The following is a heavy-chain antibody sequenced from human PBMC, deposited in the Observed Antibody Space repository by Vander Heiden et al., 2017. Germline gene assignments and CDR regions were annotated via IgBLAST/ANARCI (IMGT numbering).Heavy chain of an antibody. D-gene: IGHD6-19*01. Sequence: QVQLQESGPGLVNPSETLSLTCAVPGYSISSGYYWGWIRQPPGKGLEWIGSIYHSGSTYYNPSLKSRVTISVDTSKNQFSLKLSSVTAADTAVYYCAGGSGWLAFFDYWGQGTLVTVSS. V-gene: IGHV4-38-2*01. CDR1: GYSISSGYY. J-gene: IGHJ4*02. CDR2: IYHSGST. CDR3: AGGSGWLAFFDY.